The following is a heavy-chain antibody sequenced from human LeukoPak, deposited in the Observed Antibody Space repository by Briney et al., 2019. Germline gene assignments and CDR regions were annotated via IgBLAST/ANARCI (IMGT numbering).Heavy chain of an antibody. D-gene: IGHD1-26*01. Sequence: GRSLRLSCAASGFTFSSYAMHWVRQAPGKGLEWGAVISYDGSNKYYADSVKGRFTISRDNSKNTLYLQMNSLRAEDTAVYYCARDGSGSYYVSYFDYWGQGTLVTVSS. CDR2: ISYDGSNK. CDR3: ARDGSGSYYVSYFDY. V-gene: IGHV3-30-3*01. CDR1: GFTFSSYA. J-gene: IGHJ4*02.